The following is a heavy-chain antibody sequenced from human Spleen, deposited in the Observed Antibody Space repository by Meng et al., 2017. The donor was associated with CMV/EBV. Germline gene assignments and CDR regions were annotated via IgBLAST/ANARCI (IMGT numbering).Heavy chain of an antibody. D-gene: IGHD6-19*01. V-gene: IGHV3-74*01. J-gene: IGHJ4*02. CDR2: INIDGGST. CDR1: GFTLSSYA. CDR3: AQGDTSGWYGGYFDY. Sequence: SGFTLSSYAMGWVRTAPGKGLDWVSHINIDGGSTTYADSVKGRFTISRDNAKNTLYLQMSSLRAEDTALYYCAQGDTSGWYGGYFDYWGQGTLVTVSS.